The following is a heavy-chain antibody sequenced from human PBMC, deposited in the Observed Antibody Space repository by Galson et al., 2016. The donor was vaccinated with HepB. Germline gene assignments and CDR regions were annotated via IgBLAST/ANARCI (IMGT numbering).Heavy chain of an antibody. CDR1: GFTFSSYA. Sequence: SLRLSCAASGFTFSSYAMNWVRQAPGMGLEWVGFIRSKTYGATTEYAASVKGRFSISRDDSNSIAYLQMNSLKTEDTAVYYCSRATKLYYYDSSGYGYWGQGTLVTVSS. J-gene: IGHJ4*02. CDR3: SRATKLYYYDSSGYGY. CDR2: IRSKTYGATT. V-gene: IGHV3-49*04. D-gene: IGHD3-22*01.